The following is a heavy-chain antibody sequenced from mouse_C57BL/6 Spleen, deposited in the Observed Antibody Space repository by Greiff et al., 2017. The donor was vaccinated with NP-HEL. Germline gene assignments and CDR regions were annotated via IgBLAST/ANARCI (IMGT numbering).Heavy chain of an antibody. CDR2: ISNLAYSI. V-gene: IGHV5-15*01. Sequence: EVKLVESGGGLVQPGGSLKLSCAASGFTFSDYGMAWVRQAPRKGPEWVAFISNLAYSIYYADTVTGRFTISRENAKNTLYLEMSSLRSEDTAMYYCARGGLYDGYLDYWGQGTTLTVSS. CDR3: ARGGLYDGYLDY. J-gene: IGHJ2*01. D-gene: IGHD2-3*01. CDR1: GFTFSDYG.